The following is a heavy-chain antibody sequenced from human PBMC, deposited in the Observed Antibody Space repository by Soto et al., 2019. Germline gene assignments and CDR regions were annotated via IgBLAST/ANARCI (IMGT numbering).Heavy chain of an antibody. CDR3: ASETSPYSSSTHAFNM. D-gene: IGHD6-6*01. CDR2: ISSTGTYI. V-gene: IGHV3-21*01. CDR1: GITFSSYS. Sequence: EVQLVESGGGLVKPGGSLRLSCAASGITFSSYSMNWVRQAPGKGLEWVSSISSTGTYIDYADSVKGRFTISRDNAKNSLFLQMDSLSAADAAFYYCASETSPYSSSTHAFNMWGQGTMVTVSS. J-gene: IGHJ3*02.